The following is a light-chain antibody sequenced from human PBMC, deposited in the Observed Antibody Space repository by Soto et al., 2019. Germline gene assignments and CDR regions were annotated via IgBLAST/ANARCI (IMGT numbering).Light chain of an antibody. Sequence: AIQLTQSPSSLSASVGDRVTITCRASQGISSALAWYQQKPGKGPKLLIYDASTLQSGVPSRFSGSGSGTDFTLTISGLQPEDSTTYYCQQFNSYPLTFGGGTKVEIK. CDR3: QQFNSYPLT. CDR1: QGISSA. CDR2: DAS. V-gene: IGKV1-13*02. J-gene: IGKJ4*01.